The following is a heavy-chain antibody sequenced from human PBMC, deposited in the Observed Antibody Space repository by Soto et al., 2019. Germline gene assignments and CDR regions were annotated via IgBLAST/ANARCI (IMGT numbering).Heavy chain of an antibody. CDR3: ARTGYYDSSGYDYITYGMDV. CDR1: GGSFSGYY. J-gene: IGHJ6*02. D-gene: IGHD3-22*01. Sequence: QVQLQQWGAGLLKPSETLSLTCAVYGGSFSGYYWSWIRQPPGKGLEWIGEMNHSGSTNYNPSLKSRVTISVDTSKNQFSLKLSSVTAADTAVYYCARTGYYDSSGYDYITYGMDVWGQGTTVTVSS. V-gene: IGHV4-34*01. CDR2: MNHSGST.